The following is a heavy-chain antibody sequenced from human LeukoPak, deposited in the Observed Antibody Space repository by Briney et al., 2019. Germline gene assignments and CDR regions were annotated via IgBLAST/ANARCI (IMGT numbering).Heavy chain of an antibody. CDR2: ISYDGSNK. CDR3: ARETDWSFDY. Sequence: GGSLRLSCAASGFTFSSYAMHWVRQAPGKGLEWVAVISYDGSNKYYADSVKGRFTISRDNSKNTLYLQMNSLRAEDTAVYYCARETDWSFDYWGQGTLVTVSS. CDR1: GFTFSSYA. D-gene: IGHD3-9*01. V-gene: IGHV3-30-3*01. J-gene: IGHJ4*02.